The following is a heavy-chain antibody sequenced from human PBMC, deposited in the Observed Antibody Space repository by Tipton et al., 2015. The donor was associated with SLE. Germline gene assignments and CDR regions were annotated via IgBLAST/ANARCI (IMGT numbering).Heavy chain of an antibody. D-gene: IGHD6-13*01. CDR3: AGVGSGPGTDY. V-gene: IGHV4-4*02. CDR2: IYHSGST. Sequence: TLSLTCAVSGGSISSSNWWCWVRQPPGKGLEWIGEIYHSGSTNYNPSLKSRVTISLDTSKNQFSLKLSSVTAADTAVYYCAGVGSGPGTDYWGQGTLVTVSS. CDR1: GGSISSSNW. J-gene: IGHJ4*02.